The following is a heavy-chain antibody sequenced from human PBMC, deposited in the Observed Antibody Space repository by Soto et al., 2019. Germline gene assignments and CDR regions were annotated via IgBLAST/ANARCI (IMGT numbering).Heavy chain of an antibody. Sequence: QVQLVQSGAEVKKPGSSVKVSCKASGGTFSSYAISWVRQAPGQGLEWMGGVIPIFGTANYAQKFQGRVTINADESTSTAYMELSSLRSEETAVYYCAREGAYCSSTSCYTPHYHYYGMDVWGQGTTVTVSS. CDR3: AREGAYCSSTSCYTPHYHYYGMDV. CDR2: VIPIFGTA. CDR1: GGTFSSYA. J-gene: IGHJ6*02. D-gene: IGHD2-2*02. V-gene: IGHV1-69*01.